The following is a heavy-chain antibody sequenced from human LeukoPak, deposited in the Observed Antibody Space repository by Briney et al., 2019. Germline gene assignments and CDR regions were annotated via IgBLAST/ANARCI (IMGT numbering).Heavy chain of an antibody. J-gene: IGHJ3*02. Sequence: PGRSLRLSCAASGFTFSDYYMSWIRQAPGKGLEWVSYISSSGSTIYYADSVKGRFTISRDNAKNSLYLQMNSLRAEDTAVYYCARGRGRSQLLPHLGNAFDIWGQGTMVTVSS. V-gene: IGHV3-11*01. D-gene: IGHD2-2*01. CDR3: ARGRGRSQLLPHLGNAFDI. CDR1: GFTFSDYY. CDR2: ISSSGSTI.